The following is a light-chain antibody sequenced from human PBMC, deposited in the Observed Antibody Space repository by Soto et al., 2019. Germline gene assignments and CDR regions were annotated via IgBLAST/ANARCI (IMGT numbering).Light chain of an antibody. Sequence: QSALTQPRSVSGSPGQSVTISCTGSSRDVGGYNYVSWYQQHPGKAPKLMIYDVSKRPSGVPDRFSGSKSGNTASLTISGLQAEDEGDYYCCSYAGTYTFVFGGGTKLTVL. J-gene: IGLJ2*01. CDR3: CSYAGTYTFV. CDR2: DVS. V-gene: IGLV2-11*01. CDR1: SRDVGGYNY.